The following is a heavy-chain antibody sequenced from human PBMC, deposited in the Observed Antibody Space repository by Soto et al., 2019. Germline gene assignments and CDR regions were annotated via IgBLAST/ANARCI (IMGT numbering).Heavy chain of an antibody. Sequence: GGSLRLSCAASGFTFSDYYMGWIRQAPGRGLEWLSYISIASSTIYYADSVKGRFSISRDNAKNSLYLQLSSLRAEDTAVYFCARERARVFDSWGQGTLVTVSS. CDR2: ISIASSTI. CDR3: ARERARVFDS. V-gene: IGHV3-11*01. CDR1: GFTFSDYY. J-gene: IGHJ4*02.